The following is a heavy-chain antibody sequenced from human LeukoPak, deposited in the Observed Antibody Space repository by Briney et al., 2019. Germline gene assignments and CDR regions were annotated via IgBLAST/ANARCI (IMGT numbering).Heavy chain of an antibody. CDR1: GFTFSRYA. CDR2: ISGSGSGVNT. J-gene: IGHJ4*02. D-gene: IGHD6-19*01. CDR3: AKGYSSACYDGCDY. V-gene: IGHV3-23*01. Sequence: GGSLRLSCAASGFTFSRYAMSWVRQAPGKGLEWVSGISGSGSGVNTYYADSVKGRFTISRDNSKNTMYLQMSGLRAEDTAVYYCAKGYSSACYDGCDYWGQGTLVTVSS.